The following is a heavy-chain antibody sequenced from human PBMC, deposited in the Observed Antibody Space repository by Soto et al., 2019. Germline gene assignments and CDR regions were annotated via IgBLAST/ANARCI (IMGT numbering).Heavy chain of an antibody. CDR1: GFTFSSYA. CDR2: ISYDGSNK. Sequence: GGSLRLSCAASGFTFSSYAMHWVRQAPGKGLEWVAVISYDGSNKYYADYVKGRFTISRDNSKNTLYLQMNSLRAEDTAVYFCARARTIFDIDYYYGMDVWGQGTTVTVSS. D-gene: IGHD3-3*01. J-gene: IGHJ6*02. CDR3: ARARTIFDIDYYYGMDV. V-gene: IGHV3-30-3*01.